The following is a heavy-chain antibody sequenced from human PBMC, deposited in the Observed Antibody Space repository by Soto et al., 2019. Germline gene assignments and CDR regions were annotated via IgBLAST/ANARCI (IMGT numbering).Heavy chain of an antibody. CDR1: GFAFSPYA. Sequence: PGWSPETSRAASGFAFSPYAMNWVRQAPGKGLEWVAVISYDGNDKFYADSVKGRFTISRDNSKNTLYLQMNSLRPEDTAVYYCARGGGFCGDDCYKGGIDYWGQGTLVTVSS. J-gene: IGHJ4*02. V-gene: IGHV3-30-3*01. CDR3: ARGGGFCGDDCYKGGIDY. D-gene: IGHD2-21*02. CDR2: ISYDGNDK.